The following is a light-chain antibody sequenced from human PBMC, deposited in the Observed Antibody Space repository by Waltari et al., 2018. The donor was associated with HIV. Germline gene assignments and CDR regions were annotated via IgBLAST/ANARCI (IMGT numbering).Light chain of an antibody. CDR1: TGAVTSDYF. V-gene: IGLV7-43*01. CDR3: LLYYGGAWV. Sequence: QTLVTHEPSLTVSPGGPVTLTCPSSTGAVTSDYFANWFQQKPDQAPRPLIYDIDHKHSWTPARFAGSLLGGKAALTLSAVQPEDEAEYYCLLYYGGAWVFGGGTKLTVL. CDR2: DID. J-gene: IGLJ3*02.